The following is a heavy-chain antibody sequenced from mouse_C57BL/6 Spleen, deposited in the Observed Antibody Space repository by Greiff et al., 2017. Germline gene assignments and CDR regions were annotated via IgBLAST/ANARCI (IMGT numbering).Heavy chain of an antibody. V-gene: IGHV1-64*01. D-gene: IGHD2-5*01. CDR3: AREEYYSNYERDFDY. Sequence: QVQLQQSGAELVKPGASVKLSCKASGYTFTSYWMHWVKQRPGQGLEWIGMIHPNSGSTNYNEKFKSKATLTVDKSSSTAYMQLSSLTSEDSAVYYCAREEYYSNYERDFDYWGQGTTLTVSS. CDR1: GYTFTSYW. J-gene: IGHJ2*01. CDR2: IHPNSGST.